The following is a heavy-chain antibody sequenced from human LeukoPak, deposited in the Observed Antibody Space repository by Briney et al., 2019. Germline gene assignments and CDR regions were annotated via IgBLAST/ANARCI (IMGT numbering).Heavy chain of an antibody. D-gene: IGHD1-7*01. Sequence: GGSLRLSCAASGFTFNYAWMSWVRQVPGKGLEWVGQTVSEIDGGTTDYAAPVKGRFTISRDDSKSTLCLQMNSLKIEDTAVYYCTTDEDWNYARKDVWGQGATVIVSS. CDR1: GFTFNYAW. CDR3: TTDEDWNYARKDV. CDR2: TVSEIDGGTT. J-gene: IGHJ6*02. V-gene: IGHV3-15*04.